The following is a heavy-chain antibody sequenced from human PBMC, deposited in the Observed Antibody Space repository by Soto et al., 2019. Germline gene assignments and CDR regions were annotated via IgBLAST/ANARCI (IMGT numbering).Heavy chain of an antibody. CDR1: GFTFSSYA. Sequence: GESLKISCAASGFTFSSYAMHWVRQAPGKGLEYVSAISSNGGSTYYANSVKGRFTISRDNSKNTLYLQMGSLRAEDMAVYYCARVGGATGYFDYWGQGTLVTVSS. CDR3: ARVGGATGYFDY. V-gene: IGHV3-64*01. D-gene: IGHD1-26*01. J-gene: IGHJ4*02. CDR2: ISSNGGST.